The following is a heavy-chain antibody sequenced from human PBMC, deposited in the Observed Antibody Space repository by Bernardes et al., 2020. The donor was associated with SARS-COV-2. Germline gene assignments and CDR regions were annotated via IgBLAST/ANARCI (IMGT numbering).Heavy chain of an antibody. CDR2: INPNSGGT. Sequence: ASVKVSCKASGYTFTGYYMHWVRQAPGQGLEWMGRINPNSGGTNYAQKFQGRVTMTRDTSISTAYMELSRLRSDDTAVYYCARDGPGKLATVTTFVYWGQGTLVTVSS. V-gene: IGHV1-2*06. CDR3: ARDGPGKLATVTTFVY. CDR1: GYTFTGYY. J-gene: IGHJ4*02. D-gene: IGHD4-17*01.